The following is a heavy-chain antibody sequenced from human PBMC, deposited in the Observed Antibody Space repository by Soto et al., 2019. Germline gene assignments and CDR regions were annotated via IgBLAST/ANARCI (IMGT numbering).Heavy chain of an antibody. Sequence: SETLSLTCAVYGGSFSGYYWTWILQPPWTGLEWIGEINHSGSTNYNPSLKSRVTISVDTSKNQFSLKLTSVTAADTAVYYCARDKITGLFDYWGQGTLVTVS. J-gene: IGHJ4*02. CDR3: ARDKITGLFDY. D-gene: IGHD2-8*02. V-gene: IGHV4-34*01. CDR2: INHSGST. CDR1: GGSFSGYY.